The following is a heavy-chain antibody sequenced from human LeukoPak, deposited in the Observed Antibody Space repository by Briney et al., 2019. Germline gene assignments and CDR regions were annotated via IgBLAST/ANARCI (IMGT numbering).Heavy chain of an antibody. J-gene: IGHJ4*02. Sequence: GGSLRLSCAVSGLTFSSYAMSWVRQAPGKGLEWVSAISGSGGSTYYADSVKGRFTISRDNSKNTLYLQMNSLRAEDTAVYYCAKQVTDYDFWSGYLWYFDYWGQGTLVTVSS. CDR3: AKQVTDYDFWSGYLWYFDY. CDR2: ISGSGGST. CDR1: GLTFSSYA. V-gene: IGHV3-23*01. D-gene: IGHD3-3*01.